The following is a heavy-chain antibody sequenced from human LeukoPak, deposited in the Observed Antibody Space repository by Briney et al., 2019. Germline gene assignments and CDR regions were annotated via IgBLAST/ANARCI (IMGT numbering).Heavy chain of an antibody. CDR1: GYTFTDYH. J-gene: IGHJ5*02. CDR2: INPDSGGT. Sequence: GASVKVSCKASGYTFTDYHMHWVRQAPGQGLEWMGWINPDSGGTNYAQNFQGRVTMTRDTSISTAYMELYSLRSDDTAVYYCARELGGGTTREDWFDPWGQGTLVTVCS. V-gene: IGHV1-2*02. D-gene: IGHD1-1*01. CDR3: ARELGGGTTREDWFDP.